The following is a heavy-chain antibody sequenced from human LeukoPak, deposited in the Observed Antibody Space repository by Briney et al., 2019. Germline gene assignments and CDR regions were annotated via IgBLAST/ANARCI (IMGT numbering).Heavy chain of an antibody. J-gene: IGHJ4*02. Sequence: PSETLSLTCTVSGGSISSGGHYWSWIRQHPGKGLEWIGYINYSGSTYYNPSLKSRVTISVDTSQNQFSLKLSSVTAADTAVYYCARVTTIFGVVILYYFDYWGQGTLVTVSS. CDR1: GGSISSGGHY. CDR3: ARVTTIFGVVILYYFDY. CDR2: INYSGST. V-gene: IGHV4-31*03. D-gene: IGHD3-3*01.